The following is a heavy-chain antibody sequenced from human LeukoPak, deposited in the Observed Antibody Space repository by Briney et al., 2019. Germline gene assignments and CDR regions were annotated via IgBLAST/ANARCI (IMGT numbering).Heavy chain of an antibody. V-gene: IGHV3-74*01. CDR3: AVGFDY. J-gene: IGHJ4*02. CDR2: INSDGSSR. Sequence: GGSLRLSCAASGFTFSSYWMHWVRQAPGKGLVWVSRINSDGSSRFYADSVKGRFTVSRDNAKNSLFPQMNSLRAEDTAVYYCAVGFDYWGQGTLVIVSS. CDR1: GFTFSSYW.